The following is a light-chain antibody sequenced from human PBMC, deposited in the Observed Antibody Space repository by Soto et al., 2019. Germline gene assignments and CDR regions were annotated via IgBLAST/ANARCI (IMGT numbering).Light chain of an antibody. Sequence: IQRTQSPSTLSASVGDRVTITCRASQSISSWLAWYQQKPGKAPKLLIYKASSLESGVPSRFSGSGSGTEFTLTICSLQPDDFATYYCQQYNSYPMYTFGQGTKLEIK. CDR2: KAS. V-gene: IGKV1-5*03. J-gene: IGKJ2*01. CDR3: QQYNSYPMYT. CDR1: QSISSW.